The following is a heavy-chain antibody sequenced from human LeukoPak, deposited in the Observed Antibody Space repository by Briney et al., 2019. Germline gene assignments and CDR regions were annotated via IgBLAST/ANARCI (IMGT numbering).Heavy chain of an antibody. J-gene: IGHJ4*02. Sequence: GGSLRLSCAASGFTFRNYAMSWVRQAPGKGLEWVSSISSSSSYRYYADSVKGRFTISRDNAKNSLYLQMNSLRAEDTAVYYCAREGYSPRDGYNFNFDYWGQGTLVTVSS. V-gene: IGHV3-21*01. D-gene: IGHD5-24*01. CDR2: ISSSSSYR. CDR3: AREGYSPRDGYNFNFDY. CDR1: GFTFRNYA.